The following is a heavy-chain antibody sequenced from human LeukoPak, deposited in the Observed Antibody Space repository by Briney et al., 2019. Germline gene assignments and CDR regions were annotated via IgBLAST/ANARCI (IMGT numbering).Heavy chain of an antibody. V-gene: IGHV1-18*01. Sequence: GASVKVSCKASGYAFTSYGISWVRQAPGQGLEWMGWISAYNGNANYAQKLQGRVTMTTDTSTSTACMELRSLRSDDTAVYYCARDFVGIAVAGTGSNRFDPWGQGTLVTVSS. J-gene: IGHJ5*02. CDR1: GYAFTSYG. D-gene: IGHD6-19*01. CDR2: ISAYNGNA. CDR3: ARDFVGIAVAGTGSNRFDP.